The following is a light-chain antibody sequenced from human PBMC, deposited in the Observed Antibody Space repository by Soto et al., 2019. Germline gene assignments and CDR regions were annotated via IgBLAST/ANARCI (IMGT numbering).Light chain of an antibody. J-gene: IGKJ2*01. CDR1: QSVGGY. CDR2: GAV. V-gene: IGKV3-15*01. Sequence: EIVMTQSPVTLSVSPGERATLSCRASQSVGGYLAWYQQIPGQAPRLLIYGAVTRATGVAARFSGGGSGTDFTLTIDSLQSEDLAIYYCQQYYAWPRTFGQGTKLEI. CDR3: QQYYAWPRT.